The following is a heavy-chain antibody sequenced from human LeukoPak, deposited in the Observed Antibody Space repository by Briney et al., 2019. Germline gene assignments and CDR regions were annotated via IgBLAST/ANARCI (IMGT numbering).Heavy chain of an antibody. CDR3: ARAWYYYDSSGYYPFDY. Sequence: SETLSLTCAVYGGSFSGYYWSWIPQPPGKGLEWIGEINHSGSTNYNPSLKSRVTIPVDTSKNQFSLKLSSVTAADTAVYYCARAWYYYDSSGYYPFDYWGQGTLVTVSS. J-gene: IGHJ4*02. V-gene: IGHV4-34*01. CDR1: GGSFSGYY. D-gene: IGHD3-22*01. CDR2: INHSGST.